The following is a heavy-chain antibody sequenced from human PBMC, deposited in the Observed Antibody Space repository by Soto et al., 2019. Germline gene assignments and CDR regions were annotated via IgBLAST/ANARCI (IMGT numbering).Heavy chain of an antibody. J-gene: IGHJ3*02. CDR2: IYYSGST. CDR3: AKGGSGSYSNAFDI. CDR1: GGSISSSSYY. Sequence: PSETLSLTCTVSGGSISSSSYYWGWIRQPPGKGLEWIGSIYYSGSTYYNPSLKGRVTMSVDTSKNQFSLKLSSVTAADTAVYYCAKGGSGSYSNAFDIWGQGTMVTVSS. V-gene: IGHV4-39*01. D-gene: IGHD3-10*01.